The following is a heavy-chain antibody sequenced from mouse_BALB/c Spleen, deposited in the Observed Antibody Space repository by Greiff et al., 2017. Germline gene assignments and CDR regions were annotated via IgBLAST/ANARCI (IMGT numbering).Heavy chain of an antibody. CDR3: AREVYDGSWFAY. Sequence: DVKLVESGGDLVKPGGSPKLSCAASGFTFSSYGMSWVRQTPDKRLEWVATISSGGSYTYYPDSVKGRFTISRDNAKNTLYLQMSSLKSEDTAMYYCAREVYDGSWFAYWGQGTLVTVSA. J-gene: IGHJ3*01. D-gene: IGHD2-12*01. CDR1: GFTFSSYG. V-gene: IGHV5-6*02. CDR2: ISSGGSYT.